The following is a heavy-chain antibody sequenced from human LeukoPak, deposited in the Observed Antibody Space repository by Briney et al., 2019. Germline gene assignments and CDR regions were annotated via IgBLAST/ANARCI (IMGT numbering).Heavy chain of an antibody. J-gene: IGHJ5*02. CDR2: IYYSGST. V-gene: IGHV4-59*08. Sequence: SETLSLTCIVSGDSISSFDWSWIRQPPGKELEWIAYIYYSGSTNSHPSLKSRVITSVDRSKNQFSLNLTSVTAADTAVYYCARKVVRGVICWFDAWGQGTLVTVSS. CDR3: ARKVVRGVICWFDA. D-gene: IGHD3-10*01. CDR1: GDSISSFD.